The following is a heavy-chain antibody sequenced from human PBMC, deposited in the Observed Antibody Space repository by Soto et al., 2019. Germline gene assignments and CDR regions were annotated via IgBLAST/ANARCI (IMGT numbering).Heavy chain of an antibody. D-gene: IGHD5-12*01. CDR1: GGSFTTYY. J-gene: IGHJ5*02. CDR3: CGWVSGNWFDP. V-gene: IGHV4-34*02. CDR2: INHGGSA. Sequence: QVQLQQWGAGLLRPSETLSLTCAVYGGSFTTYYWSWIRQPPGKGLEWIGEINHGGSAKYNPSLESRVTLSVDTSKNQFSLRLTSVTAADTAKYYCCGWVSGNWFDPWAQGTLVTVSS.